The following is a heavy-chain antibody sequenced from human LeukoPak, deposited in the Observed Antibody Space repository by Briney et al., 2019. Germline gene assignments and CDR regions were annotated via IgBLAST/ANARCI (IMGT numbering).Heavy chain of an antibody. V-gene: IGHV4-38-2*02. D-gene: IGHD2-2*01. CDR1: GYSISSGYY. CDR2: IYHSGST. CDR3: ARLGGYCSSTSCHLKYYYMDV. J-gene: IGHJ6*03. Sequence: SETLSLTCTVSGYSISSGYYWGWIRQPPGKGLEWIGSIYHSGSTYYNPSLKSRVTISVDTSKNQFSLKLSSVTAADTAVYYCARLGGYCSSTSCHLKYYYMDVWGKGTTVTISS.